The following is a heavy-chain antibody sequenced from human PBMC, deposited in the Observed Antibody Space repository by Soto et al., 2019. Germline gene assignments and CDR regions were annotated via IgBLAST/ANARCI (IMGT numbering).Heavy chain of an antibody. CDR3: ARAVRDYYDSSGYYQTKYYYSGMDV. CDR1: AGLPSTERYL. CDR2: IYHSGST. Sequence: SQALCVRRGGSAGLPSTERYLGCCLLQPQGKGLEWIGYIYHSGSTYYNPSLKSRVTISVDRSKNQFSLKLSSVTAADTAVYYCARAVRDYYDSSGYYQTKYYYSGMDVWGQGTTVTVS. J-gene: IGHJ6*02. D-gene: IGHD3-22*01. V-gene: IGHV4-30-2*01.